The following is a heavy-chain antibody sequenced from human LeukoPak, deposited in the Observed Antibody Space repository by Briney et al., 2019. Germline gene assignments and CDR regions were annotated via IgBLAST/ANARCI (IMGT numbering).Heavy chain of an antibody. CDR1: GFTFSSYS. Sequence: GGSLRLSCAASGFTFSSYSMNWVRQAPGKGLEWVSSISSSSGYIYYADSVKGRFTISRDNAKNSLYLQMNSLRAEDTAVYYCARDRWAAGKLIVTGANWFDPWGQGTLVTVSS. J-gene: IGHJ5*02. CDR2: ISSSSGYI. V-gene: IGHV3-21*01. CDR3: ARDRWAAGKLIVTGANWFDP. D-gene: IGHD6-13*01.